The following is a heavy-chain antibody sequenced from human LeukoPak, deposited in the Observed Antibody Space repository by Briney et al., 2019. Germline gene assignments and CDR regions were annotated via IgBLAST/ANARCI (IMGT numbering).Heavy chain of an antibody. V-gene: IGHV3-74*01. Sequence: GSLRLSCAASRFTFSTYWMHWVRQAPGKGLAWVSRISADGSSTTYADSVKGRFTISRDNAKNTLYLQMNSLRAEDTALYYCARDGDDYNYFDWWGQGALVTVSS. J-gene: IGHJ4*02. CDR2: ISADGSST. D-gene: IGHD5-24*01. CDR3: ARDGDDYNYFDW. CDR1: RFTFSTYW.